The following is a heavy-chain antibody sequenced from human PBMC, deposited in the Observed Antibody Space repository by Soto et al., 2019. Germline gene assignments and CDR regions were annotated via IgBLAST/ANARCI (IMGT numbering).Heavy chain of an antibody. V-gene: IGHV3-74*01. CDR1: AFTFSSYW. J-gene: IGHJ4*02. Sequence: GGSLRLSCAASAFTFSSYWMNWVRQAPGKGPVWVSRINSDGSITGYADSVKGRFTISRDNAKNTLYLQLNSLRDEDTAVYYCARDFAYGDYVDCWGQGTLVTVSS. CDR2: INSDGSIT. CDR3: ARDFAYGDYVDC. D-gene: IGHD4-17*01.